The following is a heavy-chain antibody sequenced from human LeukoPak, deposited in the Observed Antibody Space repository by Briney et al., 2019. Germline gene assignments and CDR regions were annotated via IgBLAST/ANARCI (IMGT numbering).Heavy chain of an antibody. V-gene: IGHV4-39*01. CDR1: GGSISSSSYY. CDR2: IYYSGST. J-gene: IGHJ4*02. CDR3: ARGRSHNEILTGYYYVGRLFDF. Sequence: SETLSLTCTVSGGSISSSSYYWGWIRQPPGKGLEWIGSIYYSGSTYYNPSLKSRVTISVDTSKNQFSLKLSSVTAADTAVYYCARGRSHNEILTGYYYVGRLFDFWGQGTLVTVSS. D-gene: IGHD3-9*01.